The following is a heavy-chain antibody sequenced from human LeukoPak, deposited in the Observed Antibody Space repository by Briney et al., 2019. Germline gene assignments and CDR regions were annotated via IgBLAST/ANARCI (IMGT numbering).Heavy chain of an antibody. V-gene: IGHV4-34*01. CDR1: GGSFSGYY. CDR2: INHSGST. J-gene: IGHJ5*02. CDR3: ARGRFGYSSGPPYNWFDP. D-gene: IGHD6-19*01. Sequence: SETLSLTCAVYGGSFSGYYWSWIRQPPGKGLEWIGEINHSGSTNYNPSLKSRVTISVDTSKNQFSLKLSSVTAADTAVYYCARGRFGYSSGPPYNWFDPWGQGTLVTVSS.